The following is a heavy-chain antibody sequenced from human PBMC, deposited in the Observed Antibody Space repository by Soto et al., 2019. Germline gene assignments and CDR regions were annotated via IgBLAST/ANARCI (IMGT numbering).Heavy chain of an antibody. V-gene: IGHV3-64D*06. CDR3: ALTYYQCWSCYYPIRRFDY. CDR1: GFTFSSYA. J-gene: IGHJ4*02. D-gene: IGHD3-3*01. Sequence: GGSLRLSCSASGFTFSSYAMHWVRQAPGKGLEYVSAICSNGGSTYYADSVKGRFTISRDNSKNTLYLQMNSMRAYDTAVYYFALTYYQCWSCYYPIRRFDYWGQGTLVKVSS. CDR2: ICSNGGST.